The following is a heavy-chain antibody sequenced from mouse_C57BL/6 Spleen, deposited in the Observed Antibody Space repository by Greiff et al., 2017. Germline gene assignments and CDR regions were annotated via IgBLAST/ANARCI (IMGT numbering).Heavy chain of an antibody. CDR1: GYTFTSYW. D-gene: IGHD4-1*01. Sequence: VQLKQPGAELVRPGSSVKLSCKASGYTFTSYWMDWVKQRPGQGLEWIGNIYPSDSETHYNQKFKDKATLTVDKSSSTAYMQLSSLTSEDSAVYYCARSSWESHYYAMDYWGQGTSVTVSS. V-gene: IGHV1-61*01. CDR2: IYPSDSET. CDR3: ARSSWESHYYAMDY. J-gene: IGHJ4*01.